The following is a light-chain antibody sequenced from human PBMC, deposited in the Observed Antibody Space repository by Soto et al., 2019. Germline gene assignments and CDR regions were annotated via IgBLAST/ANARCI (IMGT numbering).Light chain of an antibody. J-gene: IGKJ2*01. V-gene: IGKV1-39*01. CDR3: QQSYSTLMYT. CDR2: AAS. Sequence: DIQMTQSPSSLSASVGDRVTITCRASQSIDTDLTWYQQKPGKAPKLLIYAASSLQSGVPSKFSGSGSGTDFTLTISSLQPEDFAAYYCQQSYSTLMYTFGQGTKLEIK. CDR1: QSIDTD.